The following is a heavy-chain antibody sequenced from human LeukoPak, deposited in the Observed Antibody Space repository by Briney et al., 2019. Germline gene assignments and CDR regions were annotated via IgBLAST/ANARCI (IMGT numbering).Heavy chain of an antibody. D-gene: IGHD1-1*01. CDR3: ARTPQGTLKYYFDY. CDR1: GGSISSSSYY. CDR2: IYYSGST. V-gene: IGHV4-39*07. Sequence: PSETLSLTCTVSGGSISSSSYYWGWIRQPPGKGLEWIGSIYYSGSTYYNPSLKSRVTISVDTSKNQFSLKLSSVTAADTAVYYCARTPQGTLKYYFDYWGQGTLVTVSS. J-gene: IGHJ4*02.